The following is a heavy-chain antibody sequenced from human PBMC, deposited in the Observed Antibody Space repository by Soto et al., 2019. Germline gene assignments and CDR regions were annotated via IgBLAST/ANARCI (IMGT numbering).Heavy chain of an antibody. Sequence: SVKVSCKASGGTFSSYAISWVRQAPGQGLEWMGGIIPIFGTANYAQKFQGRVTITADESTSTAYMELSSLRSEDTAVYYCARAGEDIVVVPAAMPLDPWGQGTLVTVSS. CDR2: IIPIFGTA. D-gene: IGHD2-2*01. CDR3: ARAGEDIVVVPAAMPLDP. J-gene: IGHJ5*02. CDR1: GGTFSSYA. V-gene: IGHV1-69*13.